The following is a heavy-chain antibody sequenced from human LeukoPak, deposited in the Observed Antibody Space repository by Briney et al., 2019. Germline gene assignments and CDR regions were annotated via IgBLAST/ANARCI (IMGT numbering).Heavy chain of an antibody. J-gene: IGHJ5*02. Sequence: GGSLRLSCAASGFTFSSYEMNWVRQAPGKGLEWVSYISSSGSTIYYADSVKGRFTISRDNAKNSLYLQMNSLRAEDTAVYYCARDGNYYDGPTDPWGQGTLVSVSS. D-gene: IGHD3-22*01. CDR1: GFTFSSYE. CDR2: ISSSGSTI. V-gene: IGHV3-48*03. CDR3: ARDGNYYDGPTDP.